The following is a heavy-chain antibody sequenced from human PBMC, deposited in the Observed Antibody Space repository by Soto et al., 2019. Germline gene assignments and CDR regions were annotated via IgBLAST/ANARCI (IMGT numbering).Heavy chain of an antibody. CDR3: TRDAGDQGYFQH. D-gene: IGHD3-16*01. V-gene: IGHV3-30*03. CDR2: ISYDGRED. J-gene: IGHJ1*01. CDR1: GVTFSGYA. Sequence: LRLSCTASGVTFSGYALHWVRQAPGKGLEWVAYISYDGREDNYADSVKGRFSISRDNSKNTLYLQMNSLRPEDTALYYCTRDAGDQGYFQHWGQGSLVTVSS.